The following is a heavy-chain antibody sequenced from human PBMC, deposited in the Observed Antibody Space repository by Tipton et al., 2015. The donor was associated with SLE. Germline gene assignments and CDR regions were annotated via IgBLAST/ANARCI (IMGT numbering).Heavy chain of an antibody. CDR1: GGTFSSYA. Sequence: QLVQSGAEVKKPGSSVKVSCKASGGTFSSYAISWVRQAPGQGLEWMGGIIPIFGTANYAQKFQGRVTITADKSTSTAYMELSSLRSEDTAVYYCATARLLHSFDAFDIWGQGTMVTVSS. J-gene: IGHJ3*02. D-gene: IGHD2-21*01. V-gene: IGHV1-69*06. CDR2: IIPIFGTA. CDR3: ATARLLHSFDAFDI.